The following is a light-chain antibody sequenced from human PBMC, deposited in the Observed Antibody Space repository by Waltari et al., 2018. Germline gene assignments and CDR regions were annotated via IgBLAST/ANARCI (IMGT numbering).Light chain of an antibody. CDR3: HSADFSGNFRV. J-gene: IGLJ2*01. CDR1: ALPKQY. Sequence: YELTQSPSISVSPGQTARITCSGDALPKQYSYLYQQRPGQAPSLVIYQDTERPSGIPERFSGSSSGTTVTLTISDVQAEDEGDYYCHSADFSGNFRVFGGGTRLTV. V-gene: IGLV3-25*03. CDR2: QDT.